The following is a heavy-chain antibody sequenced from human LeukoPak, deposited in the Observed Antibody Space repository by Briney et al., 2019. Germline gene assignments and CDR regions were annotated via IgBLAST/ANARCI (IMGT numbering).Heavy chain of an antibody. CDR3: AKFRTDTVQLEHDGFDM. D-gene: IGHD1-1*01. Sequence: GESLRLSCAASGFTFSHYAMHWVRQAPGKGLEWVAFIRFDGSNKYYADSVKGRFTISRDNSKKMLSLQMNSLRAEDTAVYYCAKFRTDTVQLEHDGFDMWGHGTVVTVSS. J-gene: IGHJ3*02. V-gene: IGHV3-30*02. CDR2: IRFDGSNK. CDR1: GFTFSHYA.